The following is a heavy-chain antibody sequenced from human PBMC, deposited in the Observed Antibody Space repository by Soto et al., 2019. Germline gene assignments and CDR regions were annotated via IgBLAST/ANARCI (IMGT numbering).Heavy chain of an antibody. D-gene: IGHD4-17*01. V-gene: IGHV3-43*01. CDR3: AKDTYGLNSYFLY. Sequence: GGSLRLSCAASGFPFDGYTMHWVRQSPGKGLEWVSLISCDGGSTYYADSVKGRFTISRDNSKNSLYLQMNSLRTEDTALYYCAKDTYGLNSYFLYWDQGTLFTLS. J-gene: IGHJ4*02. CDR2: ISCDGGST. CDR1: GFPFDGYT.